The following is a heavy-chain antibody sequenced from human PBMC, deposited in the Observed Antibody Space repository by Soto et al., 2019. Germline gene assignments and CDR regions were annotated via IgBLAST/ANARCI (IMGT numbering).Heavy chain of an antibody. CDR2: IFPGDSDT. CDR1: GYRFASYW. V-gene: IGHV5-51*01. J-gene: IGHJ4*02. CDR3: ARSTNWNYHX. Sequence: GEALKISWKGYGYRFASYWIAWVRQMPGKGMEWMVSIFPGDSDTRYRPSFEGQVTIAGEMSISTDYLQWSRLKASDTAMYYCARSTNWNYHXWGQGTLLTVSX. D-gene: IGHD1-7*01.